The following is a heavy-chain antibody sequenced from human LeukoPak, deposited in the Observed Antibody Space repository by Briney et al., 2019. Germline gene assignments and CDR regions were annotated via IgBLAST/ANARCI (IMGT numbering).Heavy chain of an antibody. Sequence: PGGSLRLSCAASGFIFRNYAMSWVRQAPGKGLEWVSVITGSGGTSWYADSVKGHFTISRDNSKNTLYLQMNSLGADDTAVYYCAKWGDYDGLTGYSDCWGQGTLVTVSS. CDR2: ITGSGGTS. J-gene: IGHJ4*02. V-gene: IGHV3-23*01. CDR3: AKWGDYDGLTGYSDC. CDR1: GFIFRNYA. D-gene: IGHD3-9*01.